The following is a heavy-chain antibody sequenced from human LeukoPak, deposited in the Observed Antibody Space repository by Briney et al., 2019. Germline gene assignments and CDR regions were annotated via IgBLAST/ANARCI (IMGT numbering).Heavy chain of an antibody. CDR3: ATSDTAMLIDY. J-gene: IGHJ4*02. D-gene: IGHD5-18*01. CDR2: IYYGGST. V-gene: IGHV4-39*01. CDR1: GGSISGSTYY. Sequence: SETLSLTCTVSGGSISGSTYYWGWIRQPPGQDLEWIATIYYGGSTYYNPSLQSRVTISVDTSKNQFSLKLSSVTAADTAIYYCATSDTAMLIDYWGQGTLVTVSS.